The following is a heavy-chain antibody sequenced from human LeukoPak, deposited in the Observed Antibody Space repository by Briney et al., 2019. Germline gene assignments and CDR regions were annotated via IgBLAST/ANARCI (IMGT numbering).Heavy chain of an antibody. CDR1: GGSISSYY. CDR3: ASGEYYYGSGIAYYFDY. D-gene: IGHD3-10*01. Sequence: SETLSLTCTVSGGSISSYYWSWIRQPPGKGLEWIGYIYYSGSTNYNPSLKSRVTISVDTSKNQFSLKLSSVTAADTAVYYCASGEYYYGSGIAYYFDYWGQGTLVTVSS. J-gene: IGHJ4*02. V-gene: IGHV4-59*12. CDR2: IYYSGST.